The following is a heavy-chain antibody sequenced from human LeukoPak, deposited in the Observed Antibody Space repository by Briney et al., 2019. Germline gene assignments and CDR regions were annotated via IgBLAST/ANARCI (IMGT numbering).Heavy chain of an antibody. CDR1: GFSFSDYY. V-gene: IGHV3-11*01. D-gene: IGHD2-21*02. CDR2: ISSRDSTV. J-gene: IGHJ4*02. Sequence: PGGSLRLSCAASGFSFSDYYMSWIRQAPGKGLEWLSYISSRDSTVDYADSVKGRFTISRDNAKNSLYLQMNSLRAEDTAMYYCVGDNAVATTIYWGQGTLVTVSS. CDR3: VGDNAVATTIY.